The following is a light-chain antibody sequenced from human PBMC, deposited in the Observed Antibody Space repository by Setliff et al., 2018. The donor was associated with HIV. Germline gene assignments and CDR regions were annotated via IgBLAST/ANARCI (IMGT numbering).Light chain of an antibody. V-gene: IGLV2-14*03. CDR3: ASYTGTSTPYV. CDR1: SSDVGRYNF. J-gene: IGLJ1*01. Sequence: QSVLTQPASVSGSPGQSVTISCTGASSDVGRYNFVSWYQQHPGKAPKLMIYDVDKRPAGVSNRFSGSKSGNTASLTISGLQVEDEGDYYCASYTGTSTPYVFGSGTKVTVL. CDR2: DVD.